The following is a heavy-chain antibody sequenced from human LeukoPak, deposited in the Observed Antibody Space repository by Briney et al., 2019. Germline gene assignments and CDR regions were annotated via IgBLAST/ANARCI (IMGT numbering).Heavy chain of an antibody. CDR2: IIAYKVNT. CDR3: ARERDCSSPSCPIGY. V-gene: IGHV1-18*01. D-gene: IGHD2-2*01. Sequence: ASVKFSCKASGYTFTSYGISWVRQAPGQGLEWIGCIIAYKVNTNYAQKLTSRVTMTTDTFTRTGYMELRSLRSDDKAVYYCARERDCSSPSCPIGYWGQGTLVTVSS. CDR1: GYTFTSYG. J-gene: IGHJ4*02.